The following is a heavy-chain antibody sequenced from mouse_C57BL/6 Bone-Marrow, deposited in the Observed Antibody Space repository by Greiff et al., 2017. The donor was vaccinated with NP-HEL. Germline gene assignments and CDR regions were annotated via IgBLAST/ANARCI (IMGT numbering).Heavy chain of an antibody. CDR3: TRFIYDGYPYYAMDY. D-gene: IGHD2-3*01. Sequence: EVHLVESVGGLVQPGGSMKLSCAASGFTFSDAWMDWVRQSPEKGLEWVAEIRNKANNHATYYAESVKGRFTISRDDSKSSVYLQMNSLRAEDTGIYYCTRFIYDGYPYYAMDYWGQGTSVTVSS. J-gene: IGHJ4*01. CDR2: IRNKANNHAT. V-gene: IGHV6-6*01. CDR1: GFTFSDAW.